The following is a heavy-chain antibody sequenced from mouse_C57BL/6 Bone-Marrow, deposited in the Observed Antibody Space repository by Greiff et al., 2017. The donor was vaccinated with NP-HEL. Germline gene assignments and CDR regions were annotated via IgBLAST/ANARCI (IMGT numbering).Heavy chain of an antibody. V-gene: IGHV1-76*01. CDR3: ARYYSNYVGTWFAY. CDR2: IYPGSGNT. CDR1: GYTFTDYY. D-gene: IGHD2-5*01. Sequence: QVQLQQSGAELVRPGASVKLSCKASGYTFTDYYINWVKQRPGQGLEWIARIYPGSGNTYYNEKFKGKATLTAEKSSSTAYMQLSSLTSEDSAVYFCARYYSNYVGTWFAYWGQGTLVTVSA. J-gene: IGHJ3*01.